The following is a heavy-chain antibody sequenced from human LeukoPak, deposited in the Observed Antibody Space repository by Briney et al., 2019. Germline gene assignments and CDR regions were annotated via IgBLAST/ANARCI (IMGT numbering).Heavy chain of an antibody. Sequence: SVKVSCKASGGTFSSYAISWVRQAPGQGLEWMGRIIPIFGIASYAQKFQGRVTITADKSTSTAYMELSSLRSEDTAVYYCARDYAVGTHVHYYYYYGMDVWGQGTTVTVSS. V-gene: IGHV1-69*04. CDR2: IIPIFGIA. CDR1: GGTFSSYA. CDR3: ARDYAVGTHVHYYYYYGMDV. D-gene: IGHD2-2*01. J-gene: IGHJ6*02.